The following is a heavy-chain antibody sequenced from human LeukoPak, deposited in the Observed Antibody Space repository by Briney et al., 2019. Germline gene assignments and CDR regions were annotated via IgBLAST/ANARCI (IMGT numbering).Heavy chain of an antibody. Sequence: GGSLRLSCAAFGFTFSSYEMNWVRQAPGKGLEWVSYISSSGSTIYYADSVKGRFTISRDNAKNSLYLQMNSLRAEDTAVYYCARDRYCSGGSCYYFDYWGQGTLVTVSS. CDR1: GFTFSSYE. CDR3: ARDRYCSGGSCYYFDY. V-gene: IGHV3-48*03. J-gene: IGHJ4*02. CDR2: ISSSGSTI. D-gene: IGHD2-15*01.